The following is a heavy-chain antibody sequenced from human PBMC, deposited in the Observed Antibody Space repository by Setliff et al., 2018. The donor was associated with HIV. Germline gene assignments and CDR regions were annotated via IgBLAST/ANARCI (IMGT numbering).Heavy chain of an antibody. V-gene: IGHV3-21*01. CDR1: GFNFSSHT. CDR2: ISSTGTYI. D-gene: IGHD3-22*01. CDR3: AKGDYYDSSGYLNFDY. J-gene: IGHJ4*02. Sequence: KPGGSLRLSCAASGFNFSSHTMNWIRQAPGKGLEWVSSISSTGTYIYYADSMKGRFTIARDNAKNSLYLQMNSLRADDTAVYYCAKGDYYDSSGYLNFDYWGQGTLFTVAS.